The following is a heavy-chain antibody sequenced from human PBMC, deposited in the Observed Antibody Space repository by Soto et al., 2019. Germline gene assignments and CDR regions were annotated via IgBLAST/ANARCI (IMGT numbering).Heavy chain of an antibody. Sequence: PSETLSLTCTVSGGSVSSGSYYWTWIRQPPGKGLEWIGYIYYSGSNNYNPSLKSRVTTSVDTSKNQFSLKLSSVTAADTAMYYCARAGTTVSPYYYYYGMDVWGQGTTVTVSS. V-gene: IGHV4-61*01. CDR1: GGSVSSGSYY. J-gene: IGHJ6*02. CDR3: ARAGTTVSPYYYYYGMDV. D-gene: IGHD4-4*01. CDR2: IYYSGSN.